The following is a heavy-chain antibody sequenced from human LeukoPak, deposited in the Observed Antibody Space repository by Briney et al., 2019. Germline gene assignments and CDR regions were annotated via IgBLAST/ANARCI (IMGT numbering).Heavy chain of an antibody. CDR1: GFTFSSYG. D-gene: IGHD6-19*01. V-gene: IGHV3-30*03. Sequence: GGSLRLSCAASGFTFSSYGMHWVRQAPGKGLEWVAVISYDGSNKYYADSVKGRFTISRGNSKNTLYLQMNSLRAEDTAVYYCARAVADYFDYWGQGTLVTVSS. CDR3: ARAVADYFDY. CDR2: ISYDGSNK. J-gene: IGHJ4*02.